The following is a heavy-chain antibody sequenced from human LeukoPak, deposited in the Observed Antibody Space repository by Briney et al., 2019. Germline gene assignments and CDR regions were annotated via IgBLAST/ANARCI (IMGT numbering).Heavy chain of an antibody. CDR3: ARDFGDHDAFDI. V-gene: IGHV1-8*02. D-gene: IGHD3-10*01. J-gene: IGHJ3*02. Sequence: ASVKVSCKASGYTFTGYYMHWVRQAPGQGLEWMGWINPNSGNTGYAQKFQGRVTMTRNTSISTAYMELSSLRSEDTAVYYCARDFGDHDAFDIWGQGTMVTVSS. CDR2: INPNSGNT. CDR1: GYTFTGYY.